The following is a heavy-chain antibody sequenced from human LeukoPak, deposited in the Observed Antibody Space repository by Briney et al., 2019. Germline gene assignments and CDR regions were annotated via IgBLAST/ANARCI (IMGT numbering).Heavy chain of an antibody. CDR3: ATETVDSPDY. CDR1: GFTFSRYA. Sequence: GGSQRLSCAASGFTFSRYAMKRIRQAPGKGLEWVSDISGSGVNTYYADSVKGRFTISRDNSKNTVYLQMQSLRAEDTALYYCATETVDSPDYWGQGTLVTVSS. J-gene: IGHJ4*02. CDR2: ISGSGVNT. D-gene: IGHD3-22*01. V-gene: IGHV3-23*01.